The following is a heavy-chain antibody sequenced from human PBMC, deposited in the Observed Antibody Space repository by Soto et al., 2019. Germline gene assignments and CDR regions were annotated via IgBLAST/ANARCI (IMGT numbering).Heavy chain of an antibody. CDR2: ISSSSNYI. Sequence: PGGSLRLSCAASGFTFSSYTMNWVRQAPGKGLEWVSSISSSSNYIYYADSVKGRFTISRDNAKNSLYLQMNSLRAEDTAVYYCARGYDSFDSWGQGTPVNVSS. J-gene: IGHJ4*02. CDR1: GFTFSSYT. V-gene: IGHV3-21*01. CDR3: ARGYDSFDS. D-gene: IGHD3-22*01.